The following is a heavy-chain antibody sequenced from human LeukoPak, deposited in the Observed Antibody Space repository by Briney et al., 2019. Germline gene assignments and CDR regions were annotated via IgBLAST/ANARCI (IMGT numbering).Heavy chain of an antibody. CDR1: GGSINSYY. Sequence: SETLSLTCTVSGGSINSYYWSWIRQPPGKELEWIGCIYYSGSTNYNPSLKSRVTISVDTSKNQFSLKPSSVTAADRAVYYCARPPVHRATGTPSGIDVWGQGTTVTVSS. J-gene: IGHJ6*02. CDR2: IYYSGST. D-gene: IGHD1-1*01. V-gene: IGHV4-59*08. CDR3: ARPPVHRATGTPSGIDV.